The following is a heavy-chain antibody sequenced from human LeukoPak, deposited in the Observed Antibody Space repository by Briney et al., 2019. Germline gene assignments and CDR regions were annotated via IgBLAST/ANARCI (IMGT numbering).Heavy chain of an antibody. CDR2: ISYDGSNK. J-gene: IGHJ6*02. D-gene: IGHD2-2*02. CDR3: ARVVAPAAILYYYGMDV. V-gene: IGHV3-30-3*01. Sequence: PGGSLRLSCAASGFTFSSYAMHWDRQAPGKGLEWVAVISYDGSNKYYADSVKGRFTISRDNSKNTLYLQMNSLRAEDTAVYYCARVVAPAAILYYYGMDVWGQGTTVTVSS. CDR1: GFTFSSYA.